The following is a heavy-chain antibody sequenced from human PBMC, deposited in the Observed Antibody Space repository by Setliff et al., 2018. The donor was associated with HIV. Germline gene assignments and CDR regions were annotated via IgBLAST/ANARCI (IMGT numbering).Heavy chain of an antibody. D-gene: IGHD6-19*01. V-gene: IGHV4-39*01. CDR3: TRRFEKWLAFDY. CDR1: GGSISSFSYY. CDR2: VYHSGGT. J-gene: IGHJ4*02. Sequence: PSETLSLTCTASGGSISSFSYYWAWIRQSPGKGLEWIGNVYHSGGTDYNPSLRSRVSISVDTSTNQFSLSLASVTAADTAVYYCTRRFEKWLAFDYWGQGTLVTVSS.